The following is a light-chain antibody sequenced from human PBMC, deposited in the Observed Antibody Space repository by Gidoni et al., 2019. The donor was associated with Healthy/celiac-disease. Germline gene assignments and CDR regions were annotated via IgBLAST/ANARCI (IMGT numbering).Light chain of an antibody. V-gene: IGKV1-27*01. CDR3: QKYNSAPLT. Sequence: DIQMTQSPSSLSASVGDRVTITCRANQGISNYLAWYQQKPGKVPKLLIYAASTLQSGVPSRFSGSGSGTDFTLTISSLQPEDVATDYCQKYNSAPLTFGGGTKVEIK. CDR2: AAS. J-gene: IGKJ4*01. CDR1: QGISNY.